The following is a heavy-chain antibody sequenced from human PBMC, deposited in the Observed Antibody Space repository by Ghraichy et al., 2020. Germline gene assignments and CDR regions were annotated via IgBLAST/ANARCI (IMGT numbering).Heavy chain of an antibody. J-gene: IGHJ6*02. CDR3: ARDGELSSSYYYGMDV. CDR2: IWYDGSNK. CDR1: GFTFSSYG. D-gene: IGHD6-6*01. Sequence: GGSLRLSCAASGFTFSSYGMHWVRQAPGKGLEWVAVIWYDGSNKYYADSVKGRFTISRDNSKNTLYLQMNSLRAEDTAVYYCARDGELSSSYYYGMDVWGQGTTVTVSS. V-gene: IGHV3-33*01.